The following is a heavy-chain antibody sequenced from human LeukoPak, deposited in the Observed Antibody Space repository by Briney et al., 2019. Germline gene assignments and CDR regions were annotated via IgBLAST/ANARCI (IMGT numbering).Heavy chain of an antibody. J-gene: IGHJ4*02. Sequence: SGPTLVKPTQTLTLTCTFSGFSLSTSGVGVGWIRQPPGKALEWLALIYWDDDKRYSPSLKSRLTITKDTSKNQVVLTMTNMDPVDTATYYCAHKTGNTPGIPFDYWGQGTLVTVSS. CDR3: AHKTGNTPGIPFDY. D-gene: IGHD1-1*01. CDR2: IYWDDDK. V-gene: IGHV2-5*02. CDR1: GFSLSTSGVG.